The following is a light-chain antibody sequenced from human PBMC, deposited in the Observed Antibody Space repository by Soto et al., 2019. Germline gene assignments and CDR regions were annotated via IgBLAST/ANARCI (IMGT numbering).Light chain of an antibody. J-gene: IGKJ1*01. Sequence: EVVLTQSPAALSVSPGERATLSCRASQLIGKKLAWYQQKPGQAPRLLIFGSSTRATGFPARFSGSGSGTDFTLTISSLQYEDFAVYYCQQYYNWPPWTFGQGTKVEIK. CDR1: QLIGKK. CDR3: QQYYNWPPWT. V-gene: IGKV3-15*01. CDR2: GSS.